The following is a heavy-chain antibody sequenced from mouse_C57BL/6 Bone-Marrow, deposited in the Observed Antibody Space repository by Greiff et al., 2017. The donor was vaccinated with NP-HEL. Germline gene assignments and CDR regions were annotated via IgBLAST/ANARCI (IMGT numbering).Heavy chain of an antibody. CDR3: DRGRGWYFDV. J-gene: IGHJ1*03. CDR1: GFNIKDYY. Sequence: VQLQQSGAELVKPGASVKLSCTASGFNIKDYYMHWVKQRTEQGLEWIGRIDPEDGETKYAQKFQGKATITADTSSNTAYLQLSSLTSEDTAVYYWDRGRGWYFDVWGTGTTVTVSS. V-gene: IGHV14-2*01. CDR2: IDPEDGET.